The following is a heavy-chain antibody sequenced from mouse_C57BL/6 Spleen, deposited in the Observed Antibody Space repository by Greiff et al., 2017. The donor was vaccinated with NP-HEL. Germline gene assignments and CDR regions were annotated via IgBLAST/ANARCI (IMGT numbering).Heavy chain of an antibody. D-gene: IGHD2-3*01. V-gene: IGHV5-9*01. Sequence: EVQRVESGGGLVKPGGSLKLSCAASGFTFSSYTMSWVRQTPEKRLEWVATISGGGGNTYYPDSVKGRFTISRDNAKNTLYLQMSSLRSEDTALYYCARQGWLLRGWYFDVWGTGTTVTVSS. CDR3: ARQGWLLRGWYFDV. CDR1: GFTFSSYT. CDR2: ISGGGGNT. J-gene: IGHJ1*03.